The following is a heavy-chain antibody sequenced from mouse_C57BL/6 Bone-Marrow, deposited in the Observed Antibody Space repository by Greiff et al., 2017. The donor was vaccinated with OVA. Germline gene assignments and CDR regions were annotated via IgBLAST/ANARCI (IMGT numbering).Heavy chain of an antibody. D-gene: IGHD2-1*01. CDR1: GFTFSDYG. Sequence: EVQLVESGGGLVKPGGSLKLSCAASGFTFSDYGMHWVRQAPEKGLEWVAYISSGSSTIYHADTVKGRFTISRDNAKNTLFLQMTSLRSEDTAMYYCARDYGNYGAYWGQGTLVTVSA. CDR3: ARDYGNYGAY. CDR2: ISSGSSTI. J-gene: IGHJ3*01. V-gene: IGHV5-17*01.